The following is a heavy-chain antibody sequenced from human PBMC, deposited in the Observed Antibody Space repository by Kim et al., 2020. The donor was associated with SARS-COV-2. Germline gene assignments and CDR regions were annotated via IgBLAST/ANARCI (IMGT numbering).Heavy chain of an antibody. V-gene: IGHV3-15*01. CDR3: TTLIRTLDY. Sequence: GTADYAPPVKCSFTISRNDSKNTLYLQMHSLKTEDTAVYYCTTLIRTLDYWGQGTLVTVSS. D-gene: IGHD2-15*01. J-gene: IGHJ4*02. CDR2: GTA.